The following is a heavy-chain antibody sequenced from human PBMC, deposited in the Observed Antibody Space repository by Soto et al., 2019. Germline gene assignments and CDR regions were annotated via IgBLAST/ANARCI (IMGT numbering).Heavy chain of an antibody. J-gene: IGHJ4*02. Sequence: PSETLSLTCTVSGGSLTSYYWSWIRQPPGKGLEWIGFVYYTGIARYNPSLKSRVTISVDTSKNQFSLKLTSVTAADTAIYYCARRIVSTKTLDYWGQGTLVTVSS. D-gene: IGHD5-12*01. CDR2: VYYTGIA. CDR3: ARRIVSTKTLDY. CDR1: GGSLTSYY. V-gene: IGHV4-59*08.